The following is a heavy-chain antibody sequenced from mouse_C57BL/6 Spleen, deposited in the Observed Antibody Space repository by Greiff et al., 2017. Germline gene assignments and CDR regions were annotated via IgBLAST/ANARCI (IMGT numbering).Heavy chain of an antibody. J-gene: IGHJ3*01. CDR1: GYTFTDYE. V-gene: IGHV1-15*01. CDR3: TRVYYGKGWFAD. D-gene: IGHD2-1*01. CDR2: IDPETGGT. Sequence: QVQLQQSGAELVRPGASVTLSCKASGYTFTDYEMHWVKQTPVHGLEWIGAIDPETGGTAYNQKFKGKAILTADKSSSTAYMELRSLTSEDSAVYYCTRVYYGKGWFADWGQGTLVTVSA.